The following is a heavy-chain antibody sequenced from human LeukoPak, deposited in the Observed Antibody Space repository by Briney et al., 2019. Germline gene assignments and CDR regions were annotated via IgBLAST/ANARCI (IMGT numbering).Heavy chain of an antibody. CDR2: INHSGST. D-gene: IGHD1-14*01. Sequence: PSETLSLACAVYGGSFSGYYWSWIRQPPGKGLEWIGEINHSGSTNYNPSLKSRVTISVDTSKNQFSLKLSSVTAADTAVHYCARHSKDHGPNRYYYYYYMDVWGKGTTVTISS. J-gene: IGHJ6*03. CDR1: GGSFSGYY. V-gene: IGHV4-34*01. CDR3: ARHSKDHGPNRYYYYYYMDV.